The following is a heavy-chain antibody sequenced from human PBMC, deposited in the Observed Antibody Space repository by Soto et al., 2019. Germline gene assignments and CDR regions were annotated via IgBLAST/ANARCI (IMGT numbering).Heavy chain of an antibody. CDR2: IYYSGST. J-gene: IGHJ4*02. V-gene: IGHV4-61*01. Sequence: QVQLQESGPGLVKASETLSLTCTVSGGSVSGGRCYWSWIRQPPGKGLEWIGCIYYSGSTNYNPSRKSRVTIAIDTSKKQFSLRLSSVTAADTAIYYCVREETAIDYWGQGTLVTVSS. CDR1: GGSVSGGRCY. CDR3: VREETAIDY.